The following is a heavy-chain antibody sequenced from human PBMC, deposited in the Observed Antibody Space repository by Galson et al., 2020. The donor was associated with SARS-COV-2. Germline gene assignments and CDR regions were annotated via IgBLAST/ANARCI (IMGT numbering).Heavy chain of an antibody. V-gene: IGHV3-74*01. Sequence: SCAASGFTFNRDWMHWVRQAPGKGLVWVSRISGDGRSTTYADSVKGRFTVSRDNAKNTLYLQMNSLGDDDTAVYYCARDQGTTRPPYYYSMGVWGKGTTVTVSS. CDR1: GFTFNRDW. J-gene: IGHJ6*03. D-gene: IGHD1-7*01. CDR3: ARDQGTTRPPYYYSMGV. CDR2: ISGDGRST.